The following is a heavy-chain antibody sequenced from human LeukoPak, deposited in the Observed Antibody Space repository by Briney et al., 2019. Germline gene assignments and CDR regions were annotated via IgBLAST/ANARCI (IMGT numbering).Heavy chain of an antibody. CDR2: IWYDGSDK. CDR1: GFTFSSYG. D-gene: IGHD2-2*01. Sequence: GSLRLSCAASGFTFSSYGMHWVRQAPGKGLEWVAVIWYDGSDKYYADSVKGRFTTSRDNSKNTLYLQMNSLRAEDTAVYYCARGGGTHCSSTSCSIDYWGQGILVTVSS. J-gene: IGHJ4*02. CDR3: ARGGGTHCSSTSCSIDY. V-gene: IGHV3-33*01.